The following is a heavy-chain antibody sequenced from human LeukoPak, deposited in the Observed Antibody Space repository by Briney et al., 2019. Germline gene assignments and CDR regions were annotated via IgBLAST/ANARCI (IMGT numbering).Heavy chain of an antibody. CDR1: GFTFSSYA. Sequence: GGSLRLSCAASGFTFSSYAMSWVRQAPGKGLEWVSAISGSGGSTYYADSVKGRFTISRDNSKNALYLQMNSLRAEDTAVYYCAKKGRGSYYFDYWGQGTLVTVSS. D-gene: IGHD1-26*01. J-gene: IGHJ4*02. CDR2: ISGSGGST. V-gene: IGHV3-23*01. CDR3: AKKGRGSYYFDY.